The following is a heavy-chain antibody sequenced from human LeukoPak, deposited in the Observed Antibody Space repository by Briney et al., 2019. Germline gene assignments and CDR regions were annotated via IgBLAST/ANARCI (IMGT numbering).Heavy chain of an antibody. J-gene: IGHJ3*02. CDR1: GYSFSKYG. V-gene: IGHV1-18*01. D-gene: IGHD3-16*02. CDR2: VSTNNSNT. CDR3: ARVRGSYRLIDAFDI. Sequence: ASVKVSCKASGYSFSKYGMSWVRQAPGQGLEWMGWVSTNNSNTNCAQKIQGRVAMTTDTSTSTGYMDLRTLRSEDTAVYYCARVRGSYRLIDAFDIWGQGTMVTVSS.